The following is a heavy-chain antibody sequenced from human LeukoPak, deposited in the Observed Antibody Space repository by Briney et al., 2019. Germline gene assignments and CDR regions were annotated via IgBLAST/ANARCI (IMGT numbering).Heavy chain of an antibody. CDR1: GGSFSGYY. V-gene: IGHV4-34*01. CDR3: ASTTHCSSTSCYGPGVDY. J-gene: IGHJ4*02. Sequence: PSETLSLTCAVYGGSFSGYYWSWIRQPPGKGLEWIGEINHSGSTNYNPSLKSRVTISVDTSKNQFSLKLSSVTAADAAVYYCASTTHCSSTSCYGPGVDYWGQGTLVTVSS. D-gene: IGHD2-2*01. CDR2: INHSGST.